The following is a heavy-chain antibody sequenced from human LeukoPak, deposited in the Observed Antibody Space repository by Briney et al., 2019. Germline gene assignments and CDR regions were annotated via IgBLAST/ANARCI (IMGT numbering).Heavy chain of an antibody. V-gene: IGHV3-43D*04. Sequence: GGSLRLSCAASGFTFHDYAMYWVRQAPGKGLEWVSLINWNAGSTYYADSAKGRFTISRDNSKNSLYLQMNSLRAEDTAMYYCAKGGGGGYSYGCGQLDYWGQGTLVTVSS. J-gene: IGHJ4*02. CDR3: AKGGGGGYSYGCGQLDY. CDR1: GFTFHDYA. D-gene: IGHD5-18*01. CDR2: INWNAGST.